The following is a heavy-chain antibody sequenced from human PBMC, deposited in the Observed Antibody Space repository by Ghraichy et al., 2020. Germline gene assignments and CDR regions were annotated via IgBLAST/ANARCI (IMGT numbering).Heavy chain of an antibody. Sequence: GESLNISCAASGFTFSSYSMNWVRQAPGKGLEWVSYISSSSSTIYYADSVKGRFTISTDNAKNSLYLQMNSLRDEDTAVYYCARDAYCSSTSCYVLDSFDIWGQGTMVTVSS. D-gene: IGHD2-2*01. CDR3: ARDAYCSSTSCYVLDSFDI. V-gene: IGHV3-48*02. CDR1: GFTFSSYS. CDR2: ISSSSSTI. J-gene: IGHJ3*02.